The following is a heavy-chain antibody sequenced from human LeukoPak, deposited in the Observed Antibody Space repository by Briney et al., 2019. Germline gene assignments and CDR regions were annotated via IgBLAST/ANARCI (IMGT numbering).Heavy chain of an antibody. D-gene: IGHD6-19*01. CDR3: ARERQWLVRGAFDI. Sequence: GGSLRLSCAASGFTFSSYSMNWVRQAPGKGLEWVSYISSSSSTIYYADSVKGRFTISRDNAKNSLYLQMNSLRDEDTAVYYCARERQWLVRGAFDIWGQGTMVTVSS. V-gene: IGHV3-48*02. CDR1: GFTFSSYS. J-gene: IGHJ3*02. CDR2: ISSSSSTI.